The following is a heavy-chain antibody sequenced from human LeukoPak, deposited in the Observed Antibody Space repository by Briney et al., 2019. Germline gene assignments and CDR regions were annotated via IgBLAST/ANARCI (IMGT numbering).Heavy chain of an antibody. CDR3: AKDVAGYCSGGNCWYYYGMDV. CDR1: GFTFDDYA. V-gene: IGHV3-9*01. J-gene: IGHJ6*02. CDR2: ISWNSGSI. Sequence: GRSLRLSCAASGFTFDDYAMHWVRQAPGKGLEWVSGISWNSGSIGYADSVRGRFTISRDNAKNSLYLQMNSLRAEDTALYYCAKDVAGYCSGGNCWYYYGMDVWGQGTTVTVSS. D-gene: IGHD2-15*01.